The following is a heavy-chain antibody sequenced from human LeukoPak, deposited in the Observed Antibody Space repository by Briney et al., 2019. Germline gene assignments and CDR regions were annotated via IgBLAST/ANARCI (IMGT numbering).Heavy chain of an antibody. D-gene: IGHD3-10*01. J-gene: IGHJ4*02. CDR3: THSNPFYYGSGSFDY. Sequence: SGPTLVKPTQTLTLTCTLSGFSLSTTGVGGGWIRQPPGRALEWLALIYWNDDESYSPSLKSRLAITKDTSKTQAALTVTNMDPVDTATYYCTHSNPFYYGSGSFDYWGQGSLVTVSS. CDR1: GFSLSTTGVG. CDR2: IYWNDDE. V-gene: IGHV2-5*01.